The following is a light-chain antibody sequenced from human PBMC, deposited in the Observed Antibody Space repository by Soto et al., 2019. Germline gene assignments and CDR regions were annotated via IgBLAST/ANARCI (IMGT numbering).Light chain of an antibody. CDR1: QSVSSSY. J-gene: IGKJ1*01. Sequence: IVLTHSPSTLSLSLGCIATLSCRTSQSVSSSYLAWYQQKPGLAPRLLIYDASSRATGIPDRFSGSGSGTDFTLTISRLEPEDFAVYYCQQYGSSPRTFGQGTKVDIK. CDR3: QQYGSSPRT. V-gene: IGKV3D-20*01. CDR2: DAS.